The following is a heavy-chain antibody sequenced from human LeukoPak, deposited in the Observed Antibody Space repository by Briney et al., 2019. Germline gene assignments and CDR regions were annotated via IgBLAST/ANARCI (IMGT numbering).Heavy chain of an antibody. Sequence: SETLSLTCAAYGGSFSGYYWSWIRQPPGKGLEWIGEINHSGSTNYNPSLKSRVTISVDTSKNQFSLKLSSVTAADTAVYYCARGRRKYQLLLINHDALDIWGQGTMVTVSS. D-gene: IGHD2-2*01. V-gene: IGHV4-34*01. CDR1: GGSFSGYY. CDR2: INHSGST. J-gene: IGHJ3*02. CDR3: ARGRRKYQLLLINHDALDI.